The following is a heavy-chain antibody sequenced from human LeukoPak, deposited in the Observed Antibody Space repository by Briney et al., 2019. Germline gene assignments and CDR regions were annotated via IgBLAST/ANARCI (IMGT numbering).Heavy chain of an antibody. V-gene: IGHV4-59*01. CDR3: ARGALWYYYDNSGYISDRAFDY. CDR2: IYYSGST. D-gene: IGHD3-22*01. J-gene: IGHJ4*02. Sequence: PSETLSLTCTVSGGSISSYYWSWIRQPPGKGLEWIGYIYYSGSTNYNPSLKSRVTISVDTSKNQFSLKLSSVTAADTAVYYCARGALWYYYDNSGYISDRAFDYWGQGTLVTVSS. CDR1: GGSISSYY.